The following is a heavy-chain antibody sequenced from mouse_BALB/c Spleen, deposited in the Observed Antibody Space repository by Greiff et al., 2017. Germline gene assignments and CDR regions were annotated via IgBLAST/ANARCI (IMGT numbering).Heavy chain of an antibody. J-gene: IGHJ3*01. CDR3: ARSGYGNSFAY. D-gene: IGHD2-10*02. CDR1: GYTFTSYY. V-gene: IGHV1S56*01. CDR2: IYPGNVNT. Sequence: QVQLKESGPELVKPGASVRISCKASGYTFTSYYIHWVKQRPGQGLEWIGWIYPGNVNTKYNEKFKGKATLTADKSSSTAYMQLSSLTSEDSAVYFCARSGYGNSFAYWGQGTLVTVSA.